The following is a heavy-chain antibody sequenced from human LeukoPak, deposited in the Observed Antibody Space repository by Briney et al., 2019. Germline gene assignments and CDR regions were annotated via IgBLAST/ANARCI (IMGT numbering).Heavy chain of an antibody. D-gene: IGHD6-13*01. J-gene: IGHJ6*02. Sequence: GGSLRLSCAASGFTFSSYWMHWVRQAPGKRLVWVSRINYDGSSTSYADSVKGRFTISRDNAKNTLYLQMNSLRAEDTAVYYCAREAAAGTAGAYGMDVWGQGTTVTVSS. CDR3: AREAAAGTAGAYGMDV. V-gene: IGHV3-74*01. CDR1: GFTFSSYW. CDR2: INYDGSST.